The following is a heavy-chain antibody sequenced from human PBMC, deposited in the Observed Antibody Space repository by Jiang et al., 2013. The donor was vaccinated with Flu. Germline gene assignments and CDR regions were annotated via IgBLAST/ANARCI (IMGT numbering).Heavy chain of an antibody. CDR3: ARDSIVGATTLDY. V-gene: IGHV7-4-1*02. CDR2: INTNTGNP. J-gene: IGHJ4*02. CDR1: GYTFTSYA. D-gene: IGHD1-26*01. Sequence: KVSCKASGYTFTSYAMNWVRQAPGQGLEWMGWINTNTGNPTYAQGFTGRFVFSLDTSVSTAYLQISSLKAEDTTVYYCARDSIVGATTLDYWGQGTLVTVSS.